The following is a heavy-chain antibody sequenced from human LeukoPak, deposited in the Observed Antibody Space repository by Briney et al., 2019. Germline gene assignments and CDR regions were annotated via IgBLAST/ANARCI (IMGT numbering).Heavy chain of an antibody. J-gene: IGHJ5*02. D-gene: IGHD2-2*01. V-gene: IGHV4-31*03. CDR3: ARAMRGAGIVVVPANWFDP. CDR1: GGSISSGGYY. Sequence: SQTLSLTCTVSGGSISSGGYYWSWIRQHPGKGLEWIGYIYYSGSTYYNPSLKSRVTISVDTSKNQFSLKLSSVTAADPAVYYCARAMRGAGIVVVPANWFDPWGQGTLVTVSS. CDR2: IYYSGST.